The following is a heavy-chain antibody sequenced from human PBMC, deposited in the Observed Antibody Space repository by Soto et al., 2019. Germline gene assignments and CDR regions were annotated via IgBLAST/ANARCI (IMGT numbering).Heavy chain of an antibody. CDR2: ISGSGGST. Sequence: EVQLLESGGGLVQPGGSLRLSCAASGFTFSSYAMSWVRQAPGKGREWVSPISGSGGSTYYPDSVKGRFTISRDNSKNTLYLQMNSLRAEDTAVYYCAKDPVITMVRGVISAYWGQGTLVTVSS. V-gene: IGHV3-23*01. J-gene: IGHJ4*02. D-gene: IGHD3-10*01. CDR3: AKDPVITMVRGVISAY. CDR1: GFTFSSYA.